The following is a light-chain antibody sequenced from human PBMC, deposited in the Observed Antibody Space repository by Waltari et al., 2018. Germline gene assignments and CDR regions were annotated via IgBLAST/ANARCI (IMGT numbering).Light chain of an antibody. CDR1: HTINNY. Sequence: EIVLTQSPATLSLSPGERATLSFRASHTINNYLAWYQQSPGQAPRLLIYDSSTMATGIPARFRGSGYGTDLTLTISSIEPEDFAIYYCQRRSNWPPTLTFGGGTKVEIK. CDR2: DSS. J-gene: IGKJ4*01. V-gene: IGKV3-11*01. CDR3: QRRSNWPPTLT.